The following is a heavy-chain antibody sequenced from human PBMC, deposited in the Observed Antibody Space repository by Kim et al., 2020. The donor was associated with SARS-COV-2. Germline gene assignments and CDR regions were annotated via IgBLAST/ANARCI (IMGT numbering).Heavy chain of an antibody. Sequence: GGSLRLSCTASGLTLSNVWMSWVRQAPGKGLEWVGRIKDKVEGGTIDYATPVQGRFSISRDDLKNTLYLQMSSLRTDDTAVYYCTACVGRTDHDYWGQGTLVTVSS. V-gene: IGHV3-15*01. CDR1: GLTLSNVW. CDR3: TACVGRTDHDY. CDR2: IKDKVEGGTI. J-gene: IGHJ4*02.